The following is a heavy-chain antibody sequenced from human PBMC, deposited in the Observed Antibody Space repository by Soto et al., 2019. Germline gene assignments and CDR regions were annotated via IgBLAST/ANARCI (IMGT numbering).Heavy chain of an antibody. Sequence: SVKVSCKASGFTFTSSAMQWVRQARGQRLEWIGWIVVGSGNTNYAQKFQERVTITRDMSTSTAYMELSSLRSEDTAVYYCAAVLQYDSSGYYPDYWGQGTLVTVSS. CDR3: AAVLQYDSSGYYPDY. J-gene: IGHJ4*02. D-gene: IGHD3-22*01. V-gene: IGHV1-58*02. CDR2: IVVGSGNT. CDR1: GFTFTSSA.